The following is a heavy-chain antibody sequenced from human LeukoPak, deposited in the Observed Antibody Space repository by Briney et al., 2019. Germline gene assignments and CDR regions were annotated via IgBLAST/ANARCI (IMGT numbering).Heavy chain of an antibody. CDR2: INHSGST. Sequence: SETLSLTCAVYGGSFSGYYWSWIRQPPGKGLEWIGEINHSGSTNYNPSLKSRVTISVDTSKNQFSLKLSSVTAADTAVHYCARLRLGYCSSTSCHLVSDYYGMDVWGKGTTVTVSS. J-gene: IGHJ6*04. CDR3: ARLRLGYCSSTSCHLVSDYYGMDV. CDR1: GGSFSGYY. D-gene: IGHD2-2*01. V-gene: IGHV4-34*01.